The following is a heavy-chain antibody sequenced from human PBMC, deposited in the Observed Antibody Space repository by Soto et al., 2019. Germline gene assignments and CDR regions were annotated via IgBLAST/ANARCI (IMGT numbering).Heavy chain of an antibody. Sequence: ASVKVSCKASGGTFSSYAISWVRQAPGQGLEWMGGIIPIFGTANYAQKFQGRVTITADESTSTAYMGLSSLRSEDTAVYYCARDRYDSSGYYYADYYYYGMDVWGQGTTVTVSS. D-gene: IGHD3-22*01. J-gene: IGHJ6*02. CDR1: GGTFSSYA. V-gene: IGHV1-69*13. CDR2: IIPIFGTA. CDR3: ARDRYDSSGYYYADYYYYGMDV.